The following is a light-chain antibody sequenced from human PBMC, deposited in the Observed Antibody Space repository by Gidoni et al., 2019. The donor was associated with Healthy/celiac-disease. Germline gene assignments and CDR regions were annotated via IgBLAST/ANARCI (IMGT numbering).Light chain of an antibody. CDR2: KDS. J-gene: IGLJ2*01. V-gene: IGLV3-1*01. Sequence: SYELTQPPSVSVPPGQTASITCSGDKLGDKYACWYQQKQGQSPVLVIYKDSKRPSGIPERFSGSNSGNTATLTISGTQAMDEADYYCQAWDSSTVVFGGGTKLTVL. CDR1: KLGDKY. CDR3: QAWDSSTVV.